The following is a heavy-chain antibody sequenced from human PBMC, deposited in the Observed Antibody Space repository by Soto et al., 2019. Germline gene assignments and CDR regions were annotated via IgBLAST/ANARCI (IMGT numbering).Heavy chain of an antibody. V-gene: IGHV3-23*01. J-gene: IGHJ5*02. Sequence: GGSLRLSCAASGFAFSSYAIIFFRHAPWKGLEWVSAISGSGGSTHYADSVKGRFTISRDNSKNTLYLQMNSLRAEDTAVYYCAKEMTSLPDWFDPWGQGTLVTVSS. CDR3: AKEMTSLPDWFDP. CDR1: GFAFSSYA. CDR2: ISGSGGST.